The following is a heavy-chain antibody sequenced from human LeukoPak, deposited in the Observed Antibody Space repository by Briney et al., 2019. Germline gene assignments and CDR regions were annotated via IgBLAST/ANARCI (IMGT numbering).Heavy chain of an antibody. D-gene: IGHD5-24*01. CDR1: GGSISSSSNY. V-gene: IGHV4-39*02. Sequence: SETLSLTCTVSGGSISSSSNYWGWIRQPPGKGLEWIGSMYYSGSTYYNPSLTSRVTISVDTSKNQLSLKLSSVTAADTAVYYCAREARRDGYNPRGYWGQGTLVTVSS. CDR2: MYYSGST. J-gene: IGHJ4*02. CDR3: AREARRDGYNPRGY.